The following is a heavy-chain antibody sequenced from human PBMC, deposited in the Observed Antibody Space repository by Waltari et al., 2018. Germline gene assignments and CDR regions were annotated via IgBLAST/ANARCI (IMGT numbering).Heavy chain of an antibody. D-gene: IGHD3-10*01. J-gene: IGHJ4*02. CDR1: GGSISSGSYY. Sequence: QVQLQESGPGLVKPSQTLSLTCTVSGGSISSGSYYWSWIRQPAGKGLEWIGYIYTSGRTNYNPSLKSRVTISVDTSKNQFSLKLSSVTAADTAVYYCARRWFRELFARRGFDYWGQGTLVTVSS. CDR3: ARRWFRELFARRGFDY. CDR2: IYTSGRT. V-gene: IGHV4-61*09.